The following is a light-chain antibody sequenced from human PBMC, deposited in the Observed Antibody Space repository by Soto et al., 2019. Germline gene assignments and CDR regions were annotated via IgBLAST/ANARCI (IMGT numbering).Light chain of an antibody. V-gene: IGKV3-20*01. J-gene: IGKJ1*01. CDR2: AAS. CDR3: QHYSNSRWT. CDR1: QSVSSRS. Sequence: EIVLTQSPGTLSLSPGERATLSCRASQSVSSRSLAWYKQKPGQAPRLXSYAASSRATGIPDRFSGGGSGTEFALTISRLEPEDFEVYYCQHYSNSRWTFGQGTKVDIK.